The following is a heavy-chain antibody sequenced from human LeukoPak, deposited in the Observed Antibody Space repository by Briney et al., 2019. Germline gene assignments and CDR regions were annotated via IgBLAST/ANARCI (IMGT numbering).Heavy chain of an antibody. J-gene: IGHJ4*02. V-gene: IGHV3-23*01. Sequence: GGSLRLSCAASGFTFSSYAMSWVRQAPGKGLEWVSAISGSGGSTYYADSVKGRFTISRDNSKNTLYLQMNSLRAEDTAVYYCAKVRDLSYYDSSGYPSDYWGQGTLVTVSS. CDR1: GFTFSSYA. D-gene: IGHD3-22*01. CDR2: ISGSGGST. CDR3: AKVRDLSYYDSSGYPSDY.